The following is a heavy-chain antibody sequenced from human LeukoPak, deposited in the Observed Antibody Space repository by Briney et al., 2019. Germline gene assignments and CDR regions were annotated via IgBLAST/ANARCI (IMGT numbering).Heavy chain of an antibody. D-gene: IGHD4-17*01. CDR1: GSTVSSNY. J-gene: IGHJ3*02. Sequence: GGSLGLSCAASGSTVSSNYMSWVRQAPGKGLEWVSVIYNDGSTYYADSVKGRFTISRDNAKNSLYLQMNSLRVEDTAVYYCARARAPVTRISSFDIWGQGTMVTVSS. CDR2: IYNDGST. V-gene: IGHV3-53*01. CDR3: ARARAPVTRISSFDI.